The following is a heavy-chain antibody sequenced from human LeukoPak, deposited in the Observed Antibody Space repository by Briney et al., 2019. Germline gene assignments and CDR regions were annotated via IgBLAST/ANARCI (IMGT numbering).Heavy chain of an antibody. CDR1: GGSFSGYY. D-gene: IGHD3-3*01. J-gene: IGHJ4*02. CDR3: ARGYYDFWSGYYQGPIGYYFDY. CDR2: INHSGST. V-gene: IGHV4-34*01. Sequence: PSETLSLTCAVYGGSFSGYYWSWIRQPPGKGLEWIGEINHSGSTNYNPSLKSRVTISVDTSKNQFSLKLSSVTAADTAVYYCARGYYDFWSGYYQGPIGYYFDYWGQGTLVTVSS.